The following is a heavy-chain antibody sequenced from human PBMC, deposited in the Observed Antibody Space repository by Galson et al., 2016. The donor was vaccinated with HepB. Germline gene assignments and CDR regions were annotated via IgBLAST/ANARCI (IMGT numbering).Heavy chain of an antibody. V-gene: IGHV4-61*01. CDR1: GGSVSSVTYY. CDR2: IYNSGST. Sequence: TLSLTCTVSGGSVSSVTYYWSWVRQPPGMGLEWIGYIYNSGSTNYNPSLKSRVTISVDTSKNQFSLQLSSVTAADTAMYYCARSPSMIRGVILDSWGQGTLVTVSS. CDR3: ARSPSMIRGVILDS. J-gene: IGHJ4*02. D-gene: IGHD3-10*01.